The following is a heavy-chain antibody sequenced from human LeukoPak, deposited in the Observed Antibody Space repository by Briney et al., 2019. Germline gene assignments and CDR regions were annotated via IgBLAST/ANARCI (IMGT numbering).Heavy chain of an antibody. J-gene: IGHJ3*02. Sequence: SETLSLTCTVSGGSISSSSYYWGWIRQPPGKGLEWIGSIYYSGSTYYNPSLKSRVTISVDTSKNQFSLKLSSVTAADTAVYYCARRCSSTSCYRDAFDIWGQGAMVTVSS. D-gene: IGHD2-2*02. CDR2: IYYSGST. CDR3: ARRCSSTSCYRDAFDI. V-gene: IGHV4-39*01. CDR1: GGSISSSSYY.